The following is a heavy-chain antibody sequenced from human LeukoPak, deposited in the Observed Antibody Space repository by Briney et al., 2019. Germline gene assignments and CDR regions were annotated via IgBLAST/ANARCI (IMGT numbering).Heavy chain of an antibody. J-gene: IGHJ3*02. CDR2: LQFDGSSE. D-gene: IGHD5-18*01. Sequence: PGGSLRLSCAASGFTFRTSGMHWVRQAPGKGLEWVAFLQFDGSSEYYADSVKGRFTVSRDNSRNTLFLQVNSLRADDTAVYYCARESNRIQPRAFDIWGQGTMVTVSS. V-gene: IGHV3-30*02. CDR1: GFTFRTSG. CDR3: ARESNRIQPRAFDI.